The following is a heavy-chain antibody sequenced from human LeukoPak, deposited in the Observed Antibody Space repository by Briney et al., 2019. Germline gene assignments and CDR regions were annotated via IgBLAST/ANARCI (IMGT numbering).Heavy chain of an antibody. D-gene: IGHD6-13*01. J-gene: IGHJ4*02. CDR1: GGSISSSIYY. CDR2: IYYSGST. Sequence: SETLSLTCAVSGGSISSSIYYWGWIRQPPGKGREWIGTIYYSGSTYYNPSLKSRVTISVDTSKNQFSLRLSSVTAADTAVYYCARRSSSENYFDYWGQGTLVAVSS. CDR3: ARRSSSENYFDY. V-gene: IGHV4-39*01.